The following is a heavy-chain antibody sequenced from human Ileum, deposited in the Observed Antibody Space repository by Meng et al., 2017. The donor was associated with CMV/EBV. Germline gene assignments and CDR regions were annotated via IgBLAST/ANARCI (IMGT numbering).Heavy chain of an antibody. J-gene: IGHJ4*02. V-gene: IGHV3-48*04. D-gene: IGHD4-17*01. Sequence: GESLKIPCAASGFTFSSYSMNWVRQAPGKGLEWVSYISSSSSTIYYADSVKGRFTIPRDNAKNSLYLQMNSLRAEDTAVYYCARGLTTVSTGYFDYWGQGTLVTVSS. CDR1: GFTFSSYS. CDR3: ARGLTTVSTGYFDY. CDR2: ISSSSSTI.